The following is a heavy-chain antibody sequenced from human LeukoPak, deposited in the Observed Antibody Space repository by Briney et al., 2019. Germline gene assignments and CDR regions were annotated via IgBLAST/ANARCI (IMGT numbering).Heavy chain of an antibody. CDR3: ARGGVRGVIQQNWFDP. J-gene: IGHJ5*02. CDR2: IYHSGST. CDR1: GGSISSGGYS. V-gene: IGHV4-30-2*01. D-gene: IGHD3-10*01. Sequence: TSQTLSRTCAVSGGSISSGGYSWSWIRQPPGKGLEWIGYIYHSGSTYYNPSLKSRVTISVDRSKNQFSLKLSSVTAADTAVYYCARGGVRGVIQQNWFDPWGQGTLVTVSS.